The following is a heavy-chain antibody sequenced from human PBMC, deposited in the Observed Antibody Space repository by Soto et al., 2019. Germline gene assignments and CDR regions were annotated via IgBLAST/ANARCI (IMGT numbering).Heavy chain of an antibody. V-gene: IGHV4-4*07. CDR2: IYTSGST. D-gene: IGHD2-2*01. Sequence: SETLSLTCTVSGGSISSYYWSWIRQPGGKGLEWIGRIYTSGSTNYNPSLKSRVTMSVDTSKNQFSLKLSSVTAADTAVYYYASTPIRQGYCSSTSCHKGAYYYYGMDVWSQGTTVTVSS. J-gene: IGHJ6*02. CDR3: ASTPIRQGYCSSTSCHKGAYYYYGMDV. CDR1: GGSISSYY.